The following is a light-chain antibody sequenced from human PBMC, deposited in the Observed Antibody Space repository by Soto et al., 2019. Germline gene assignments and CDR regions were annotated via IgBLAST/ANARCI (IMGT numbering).Light chain of an antibody. CDR3: QQYNNWPPLT. J-gene: IGKJ1*01. V-gene: IGKV3-15*01. Sequence: DIVMTQSPVTLSVSPGERATLSCRASQSLXSNFGWYKQKPGQAPRVLMXDESTRGTGIPARFSGSGSGREFTLTLSSLKSEDFAFYYCQQYNNWPPLTFGQGTKVDIK. CDR1: QSLXSN. CDR2: DES.